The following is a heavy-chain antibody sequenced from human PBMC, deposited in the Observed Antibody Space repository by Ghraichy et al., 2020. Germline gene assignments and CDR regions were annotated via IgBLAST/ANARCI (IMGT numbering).Heavy chain of an antibody. J-gene: IGHJ4*02. CDR1: GGSISSYY. D-gene: IGHD1-26*01. V-gene: IGHV4-59*01. CDR3: ARSRVGALDY. Sequence: TLSLTCTVSGGSISSYYWSWIRQPPGKGLEWIGYIYYSGSTNYNPSLKSRVTISVDTSKNQFSLKLSSVTAADTAVYYCARSRVGALDYWGQGTLVTVSS. CDR2: IYYSGST.